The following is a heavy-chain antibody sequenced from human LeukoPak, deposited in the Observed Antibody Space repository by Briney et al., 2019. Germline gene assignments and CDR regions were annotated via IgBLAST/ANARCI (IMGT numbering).Heavy chain of an antibody. CDR2: ISWNSGSI. CDR3: AKDPEIGSSGSYYFDY. V-gene: IGHV3-9*01. Sequence: GGSLRLSCAASGFTLDDYAMHWVRHAPGKGLEWVSGISWNSGSIGYADSVKGRFTISRDNAKNSLYLQMNSLRAEDTALYYCAKDPEIGSSGSYYFDYWGQGTLVTVSS. D-gene: IGHD1-26*01. CDR1: GFTLDDYA. J-gene: IGHJ4*02.